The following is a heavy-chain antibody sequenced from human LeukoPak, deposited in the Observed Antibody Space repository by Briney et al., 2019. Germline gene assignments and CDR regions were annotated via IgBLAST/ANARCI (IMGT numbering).Heavy chain of an antibody. Sequence: SETLSLTCAVYGGSFSGHYWSWIRQPPGKGLEWIGEINHSGSTNYNPSLKSRVTISVDTSKNQFSLKLSSVTAADTAVYYCARGQGGYCSGGSCYSKRAQYNWFDPWGQGTLVTVSS. CDR2: INHSGST. D-gene: IGHD2-15*01. CDR3: ARGQGGYCSGGSCYSKRAQYNWFDP. J-gene: IGHJ5*02. V-gene: IGHV4-34*01. CDR1: GGSFSGHY.